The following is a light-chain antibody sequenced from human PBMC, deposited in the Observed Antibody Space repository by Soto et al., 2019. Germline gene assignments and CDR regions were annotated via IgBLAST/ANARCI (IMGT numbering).Light chain of an antibody. CDR1: QGISSY. Sequence: DIQMTQSPSSLSASVGDRVTITCRASQGISSYLAWYQQKLGKVPKLLISAASTLQSAVPSRFSGSGSGTGFTLTISSLQPEDVATYYCQKYSSVITFGQGTRLEIK. V-gene: IGKV1-27*01. CDR3: QKYSSVIT. CDR2: AAS. J-gene: IGKJ5*01.